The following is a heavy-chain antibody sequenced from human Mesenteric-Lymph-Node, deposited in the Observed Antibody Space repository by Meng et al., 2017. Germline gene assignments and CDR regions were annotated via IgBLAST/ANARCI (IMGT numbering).Heavy chain of an antibody. CDR2: ISGSGGST. Sequence: GGSLRLSCAASGFTVSSNYMSWVRQAPGKGLEWVSTISGSGGSTYYADFVKGRFTISRDNSKNTLYLQMNSLRADDTAVYYCARGRYQFEYWGQGTRVT. J-gene: IGHJ4*02. D-gene: IGHD3-16*01. V-gene: IGHV3-23*01. CDR1: GFTVSSNY. CDR3: ARGRYQFEY.